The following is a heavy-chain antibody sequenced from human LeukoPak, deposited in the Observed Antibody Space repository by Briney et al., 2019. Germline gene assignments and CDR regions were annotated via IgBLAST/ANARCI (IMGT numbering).Heavy chain of an antibody. CDR3: ARFRIAVADAYYYYYMDV. D-gene: IGHD6-19*01. V-gene: IGHV4-34*01. Sequence: SETLSLTCAAYGGSFSGYYWSWIRQPPGKGLEWIGEINHSGSTNYNPSLKNRVTISVDTYKIQFSLKLSSVTAADTAVYYCARFRIAVADAYYYYYMDVWGKGTTVTVSS. CDR1: GGSFSGYY. CDR2: INHSGST. J-gene: IGHJ6*03.